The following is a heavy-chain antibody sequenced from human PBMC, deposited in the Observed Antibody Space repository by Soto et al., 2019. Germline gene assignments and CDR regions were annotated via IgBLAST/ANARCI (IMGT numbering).Heavy chain of an antibody. V-gene: IGHV3-53*01. D-gene: IGHD5-12*01. CDR2: IYSGGIT. CDR1: GFTVSRNY. J-gene: IGHJ4*02. CDR3: ARGRGYSGYDYGY. Sequence: GGSLTLSCAYSGFTVSRNYMSCVRQAPGKGLEWVSVIYSGGITYYADSVKGRFTISRDNSKNTMYLQMSSLRAEDTAVYYCARGRGYSGYDYGYWGQGTLVTVSS.